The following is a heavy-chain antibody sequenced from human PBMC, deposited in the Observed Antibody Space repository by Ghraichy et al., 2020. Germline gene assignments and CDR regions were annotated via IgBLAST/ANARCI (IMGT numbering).Heavy chain of an antibody. CDR3: ARGFYDNLWGSYRYFDY. D-gene: IGHD3-16*02. J-gene: IGHJ4*02. V-gene: IGHV1-3*01. Sequence: ASVKVSCKASNYTFTTYAMHWVRQAPGQRLEWMGWLNAGNGDTRFSQKFQGRVTITRDTSASTAYMELSSLRSGDTAVYYCARGFYDNLWGSYRYFDYWGPGTLVTVSS. CDR1: NYTFTTYA. CDR2: LNAGNGDT.